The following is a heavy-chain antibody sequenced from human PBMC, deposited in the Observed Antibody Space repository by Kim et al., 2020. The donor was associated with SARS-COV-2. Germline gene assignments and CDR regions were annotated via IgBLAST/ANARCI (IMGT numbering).Heavy chain of an antibody. J-gene: IGHJ6*02. CDR3: ARVYSGYDIDYYYYGMDV. Sequence: KGRFTISRDNSKNTLYLQMNSLRAEDTAVYYCARVYSGYDIDYYYYGMDVWGQGTTVTVSS. V-gene: IGHV3-30*07. D-gene: IGHD5-12*01.